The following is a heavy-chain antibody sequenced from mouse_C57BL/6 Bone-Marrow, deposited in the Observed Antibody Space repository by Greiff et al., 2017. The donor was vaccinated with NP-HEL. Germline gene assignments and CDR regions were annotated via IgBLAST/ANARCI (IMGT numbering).Heavy chain of an antibody. J-gene: IGHJ3*01. V-gene: IGHV1-81*01. CDR2: IYPRSGNT. CDR3: ARLRDYDGPWFAY. D-gene: IGHD2-4*01. CDR1: GYTFTSYG. Sequence: QVQLQQSGAELARPGASVKLSCKASGYTFTSYGISWVKQRTGQGLEWIGEIYPRSGNTYYNEKFKGKATLTADKSSSTAYMELLSLTSEDSAVYFCARLRDYDGPWFAYWGKGTLVTVSA.